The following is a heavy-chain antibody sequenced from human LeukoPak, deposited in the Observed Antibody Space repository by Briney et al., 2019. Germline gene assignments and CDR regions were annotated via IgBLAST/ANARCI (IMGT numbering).Heavy chain of an antibody. CDR3: AKVWAYSGGHYYSDY. Sequence: GGSLRLSCAASGFTFSSYAMSWVRQAPGKGLEWVSSITISGTNTHYADSVKGRFTISRDNSKNTLYLQMNSLRAEDTAIYYCAKVWAYSGGHYYSDYWGQGTLVTISS. V-gene: IGHV3-23*01. CDR2: ITISGTNT. D-gene: IGHD2-21*01. CDR1: GFTFSSYA. J-gene: IGHJ4*02.